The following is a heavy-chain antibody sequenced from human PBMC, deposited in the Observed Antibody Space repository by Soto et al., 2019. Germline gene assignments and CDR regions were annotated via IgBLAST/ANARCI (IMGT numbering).Heavy chain of an antibody. CDR1: GFSFSISP. CDR3: ARDPKPAGGQHGAFNYFDA. D-gene: IGHD2-15*01. V-gene: IGHV3-30-3*01. CDR2: ISYDGTNK. Sequence: QVQLVESGGGVVQPGRSLRLSCAASGFSFSISPMHWVRQAPGKRPEWVALISYDGTNKFYADSVKGRFTISRDNSTSTLSLQVDILRPADAAVYSCARDPKPAGGQHGAFNYFDAWCQGTLVTVSS. J-gene: IGHJ5*02.